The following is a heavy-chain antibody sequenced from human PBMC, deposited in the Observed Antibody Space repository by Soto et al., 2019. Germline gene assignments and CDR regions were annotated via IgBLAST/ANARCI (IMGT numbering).Heavy chain of an antibody. CDR3: AKYLWAGSSWYATYDAFDI. V-gene: IGHV3-30*18. CDR2: ISYDGSNK. CDR1: GFNFSSYG. J-gene: IGHJ3*02. D-gene: IGHD6-13*01. Sequence: QVQLVESGGGVVQPGRSLRLSCAASGFNFSSYGMHWVRQAPGKGLEWVAVISYDGSNKYYADSVKGRFTISRDNSKNTLYLQMNSLRAEHTAVYYCAKYLWAGSSWYATYDAFDICGQGTMVTVSS.